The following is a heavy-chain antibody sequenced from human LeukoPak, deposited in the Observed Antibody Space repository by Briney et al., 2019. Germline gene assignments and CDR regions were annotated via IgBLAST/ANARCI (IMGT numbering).Heavy chain of an antibody. D-gene: IGHD1-26*01. CDR2: IKQDGSDK. J-gene: IGHJ3*02. V-gene: IGHV3-7*01. Sequence: GGSLRLLCAVWGLPHSSYWMTGARQARGKGGEGVANIKQDGSDKYYEASVKRRFTNPRDNAKNSLYLQMNSRRVEDTAVYYCAKDWYGGSDIWGQGTMVTVSS. CDR3: AKDWYGGSDI. CDR1: GLPHSSYW.